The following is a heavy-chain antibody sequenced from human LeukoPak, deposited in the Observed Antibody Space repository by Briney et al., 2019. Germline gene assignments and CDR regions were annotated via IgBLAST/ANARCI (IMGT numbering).Heavy chain of an antibody. CDR2: IYTSGST. V-gene: IGHV4-4*07. CDR3: ARGYDFWSGPYWYFDL. CDR1: GGSISIYY. Sequence: KTSETLSLTCTVSGGSISIYYWSWIRQPAGKGLEWIGRIYTSGSTNYNPSLKSRVTISVDKSKNQFSLKLSSVTADDTAVYYCARGYDFWSGPYWYFDLWGRGTLVTVSS. D-gene: IGHD3-3*01. J-gene: IGHJ2*01.